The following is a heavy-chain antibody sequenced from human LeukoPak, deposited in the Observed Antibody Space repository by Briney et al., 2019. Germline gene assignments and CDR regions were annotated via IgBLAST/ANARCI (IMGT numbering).Heavy chain of an antibody. V-gene: IGHV4-59*12. CDR3: ARGRGSGSYSPFFDY. J-gene: IGHJ4*02. CDR1: GGSISSYY. CDR2: IYYSGST. D-gene: IGHD3-10*01. Sequence: PSETLSLTCTVSGGSISSYYWSWIRQPPGKGLEWIGYIYYSGSTNYNPSLKSRVTISVDTSKNQFSLKLSSVTAADTAVYYCARGRGSGSYSPFFDYWGRGTLVTVSS.